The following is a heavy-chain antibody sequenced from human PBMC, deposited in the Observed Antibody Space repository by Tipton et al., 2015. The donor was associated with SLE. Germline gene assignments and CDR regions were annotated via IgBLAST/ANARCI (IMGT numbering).Heavy chain of an antibody. CDR1: GGSISSSTYY. Sequence: GLVKPSETLSLICTVSGGSISSSTYYWGWIRQPPGKGLEWIGSMYYSGGTKYNPSLKSRVTISVDTSKNQFSLKLTSVTAADTAVYYCARGVDSSGWDDAFDIWGQGTMVTVSS. CDR2: MYYSGGT. D-gene: IGHD6-19*01. J-gene: IGHJ3*02. CDR3: ARGVDSSGWDDAFDI. V-gene: IGHV4-39*07.